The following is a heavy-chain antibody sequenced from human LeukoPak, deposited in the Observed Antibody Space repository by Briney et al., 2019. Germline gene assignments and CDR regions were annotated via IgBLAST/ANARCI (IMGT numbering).Heavy chain of an antibody. CDR2: ISSSSSTI. Sequence: GGSLRLSCAASGFTFSSYSMNWARQAPGKGLEWVSYISSSSSTIYYADSVKGRFTISRDNAKNSLYLQMNSLRAEDTAVYYCVPVDTAMVSTFDYWGQGTLVTVSS. CDR3: VPVDTAMVSTFDY. D-gene: IGHD5-18*01. J-gene: IGHJ4*02. V-gene: IGHV3-48*01. CDR1: GFTFSSYS.